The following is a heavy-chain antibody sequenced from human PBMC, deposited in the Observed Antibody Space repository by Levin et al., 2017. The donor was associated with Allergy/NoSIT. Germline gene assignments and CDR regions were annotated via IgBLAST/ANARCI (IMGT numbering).Heavy chain of an antibody. J-gene: IGHJ4*02. CDR2: IYSGGST. D-gene: IGHD5-12*01. Sequence: LSLTCAASGFPVSSNYMSWVRQAPGKGLEWVSVIYSGGSTYYADSVKGRFTISRDNSKNTLYLQMNSLRAEDTAVYYCARGGAYSGYDYAHDYWGQGTLVTVSS. V-gene: IGHV3-53*01. CDR3: ARGGAYSGYDYAHDY. CDR1: GFPVSSNY.